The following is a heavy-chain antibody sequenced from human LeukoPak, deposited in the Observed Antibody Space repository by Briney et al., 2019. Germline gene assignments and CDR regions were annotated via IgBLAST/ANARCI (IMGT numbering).Heavy chain of an antibody. CDR1: GYSFTSYW. CDR2: IYPGDSDT. D-gene: IGHD2-15*01. V-gene: IGHV5-51*01. Sequence: GESLKISCKGSGYSFTSYWIGWVRQMPGKGLEWMGIIYPGDSDTRYGPSFQGQVTISADKSISTAYLQWSSLKASDTAMYYCAREYCSGGSCYPNWFDPWGQGTLVTVSS. CDR3: AREYCSGGSCYPNWFDP. J-gene: IGHJ5*02.